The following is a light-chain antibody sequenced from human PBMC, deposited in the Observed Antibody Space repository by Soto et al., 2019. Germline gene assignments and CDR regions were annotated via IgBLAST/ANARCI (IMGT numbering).Light chain of an antibody. CDR2: AAS. V-gene: IGKV1D-16*01. J-gene: IGKJ3*01. CDR3: QQYNSYS. CDR1: QHISTW. Sequence: DIQMTQSPSSVSASVGDRFTITCRASQHISTWLTWYQQKPGKAPKLLIYAASILQSGVPSRFSGSGSGTDFTLTISSLQPDDFATYYCQQYNSYSFGPGTKVDI.